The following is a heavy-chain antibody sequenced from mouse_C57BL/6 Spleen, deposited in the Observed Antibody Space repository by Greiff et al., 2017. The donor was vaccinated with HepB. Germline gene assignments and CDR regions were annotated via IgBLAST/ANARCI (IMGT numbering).Heavy chain of an antibody. CDR3: AIQDYDYPYAMDY. CDR2: FHPYNDDT. Sequence: VQLQQSGAELVKPGASVKMSCKASGYTFTTYPIEWMKQNHGKSLEWIGNFHPYNDDTKYNEKFKGKATLTVEKSSSTVYLELSRLTSDDSAVYYCAIQDYDYPYAMDYWGQGTSVTVSS. J-gene: IGHJ4*01. CDR1: GYTFTTYP. D-gene: IGHD2-4*01. V-gene: IGHV1-47*01.